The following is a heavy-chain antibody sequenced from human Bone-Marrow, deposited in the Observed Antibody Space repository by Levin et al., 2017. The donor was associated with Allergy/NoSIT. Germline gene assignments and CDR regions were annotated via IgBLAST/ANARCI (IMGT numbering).Heavy chain of an antibody. J-gene: IGHJ5*02. CDR3: AGAPTIFARPHS. Sequence: PGGSLRLSCAASGFTFQTYSMNWVRQAPGKGLEWVSSISSSGSYTFYVDSVKGRFTVSRDNVKNSVYLQMSTVRDDDTAMYYCAGAPTIFARPHSWGQGSLVTVSS. V-gene: IGHV3-21*06. D-gene: IGHD3-3*01. CDR1: GFTFQTYS. CDR2: ISSSGSYT.